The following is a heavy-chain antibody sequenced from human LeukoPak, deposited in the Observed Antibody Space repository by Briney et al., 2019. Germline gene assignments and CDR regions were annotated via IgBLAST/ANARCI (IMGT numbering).Heavy chain of an antibody. J-gene: IGHJ3*02. CDR2: INHSGTT. CDR1: GGAFSGYY. V-gene: IGHV4-34*01. D-gene: IGHD1-14*01. Sequence: SETLSLTCAVYGGAFSGYYWNGIRHPPGRGLEWSGGINHSGTTTYNPSPTSRDTISLDTSKSQCSPRLSAVTAPHTALCNCAGGPDGRAYYAFDIWGQGTMVTVSS. CDR3: AGGPDGRAYYAFDI.